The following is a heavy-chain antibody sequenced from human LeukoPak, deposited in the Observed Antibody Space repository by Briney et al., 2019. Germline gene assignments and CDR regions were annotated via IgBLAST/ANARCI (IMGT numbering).Heavy chain of an antibody. CDR3: VKDLVGSMVRGVIITSPFDY. D-gene: IGHD3-10*01. CDR2: ISSNGGST. Sequence: AGWSLRLSCSASGFTFSSYAMHWVRQAPGKGLEYVSAISSNGGSTYYADSVKGRFTISRDNSKNTLYLQMSSLRAEDTAVYYCVKDLVGSMVRGVIITSPFDYWGQGTLVTVSS. J-gene: IGHJ4*02. CDR1: GFTFSSYA. V-gene: IGHV3-64D*06.